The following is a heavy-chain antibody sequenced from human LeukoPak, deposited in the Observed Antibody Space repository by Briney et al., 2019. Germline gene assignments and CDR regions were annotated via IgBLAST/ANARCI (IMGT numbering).Heavy chain of an antibody. CDR1: GGSISSYY. V-gene: IGHV4-59*01. Sequence: MASETLSLTCTVSGGSISSYYWSWIRQPPGRGLEWIGYIYYSGSTNYNPSLKSRVTLSVDTSKNQFSLKLSSVTAADTAVYYCARDFPPGHWGQGTLVTVSS. CDR2: IYYSGST. CDR3: ARDFPPGH. J-gene: IGHJ4*02.